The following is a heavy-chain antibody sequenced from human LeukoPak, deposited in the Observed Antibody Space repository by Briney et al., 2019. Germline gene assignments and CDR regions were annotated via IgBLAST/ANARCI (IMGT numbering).Heavy chain of an antibody. CDR1: GFTFSSYA. D-gene: IGHD6-13*01. CDR3: ARSAGYSSSWYPYYFDY. Sequence: GGSLRLSCAASGFTFSSYAMSWVRQAPGKGLEWVSAISGSGGSTYYADSVKGRFTISRDNSKNTLYLQMNSLRAEDTAVYYCARSAGYSSSWYPYYFDYWGQGTLVTVSS. CDR2: ISGSGGST. V-gene: IGHV3-23*01. J-gene: IGHJ4*02.